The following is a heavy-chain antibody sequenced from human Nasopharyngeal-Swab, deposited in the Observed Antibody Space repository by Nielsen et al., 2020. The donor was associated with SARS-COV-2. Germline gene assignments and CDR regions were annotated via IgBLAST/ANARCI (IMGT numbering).Heavy chain of an antibody. J-gene: IGHJ6*02. V-gene: IGHV3-30*18. D-gene: IGHD6-13*01. Sequence: WIRQPPGKGLEWVAVISYDGSNKYYANSVKGRFTISRDNSKNTLDLQMNSLTTDDTAVYYCAKDRSSSWYYFYGMDVWGQGTTVTVSS. CDR2: ISYDGSNK. CDR3: AKDRSSSWYYFYGMDV.